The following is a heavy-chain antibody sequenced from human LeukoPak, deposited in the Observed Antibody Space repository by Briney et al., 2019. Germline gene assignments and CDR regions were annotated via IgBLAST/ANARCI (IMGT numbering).Heavy chain of an antibody. J-gene: IGHJ5*01. D-gene: IGHD6-6*01. V-gene: IGHV3-30*02. CDR1: GFTFSSYG. CDR2: IWYDGRNK. Sequence: PGGSLRLSCAASGFTFSSYGMHWVRQAPGKGLEWVAFIWYDGRNKYYADSVKGRFSISRDNSKSTLYLQMNSLRADDTAMYYCAKGDKMSIWRRTYNCLDSWGQGTLVTVSS. CDR3: AKGDKMSIWRRTYNCLDS.